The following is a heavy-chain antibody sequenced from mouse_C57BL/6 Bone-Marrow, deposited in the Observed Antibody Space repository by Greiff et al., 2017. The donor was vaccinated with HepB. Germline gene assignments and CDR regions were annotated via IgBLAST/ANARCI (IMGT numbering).Heavy chain of an antibody. CDR3: ARWGHYYGSSYPFDY. CDR2: IYTSDSET. J-gene: IGHJ2*01. V-gene: IGHV1-61*01. Sequence: QVQLQQPGAELVRPGSSVKLSCKASGYTFTSYWMDWVKQRPGQGLEWIGNIYTSDSETHYNQKFKDKATLTVDKSSSTAYMQLSSLTSEDSAVYYCARWGHYYGSSYPFDYWGQGTTLTVSS. CDR1: GYTFTSYW. D-gene: IGHD1-1*01.